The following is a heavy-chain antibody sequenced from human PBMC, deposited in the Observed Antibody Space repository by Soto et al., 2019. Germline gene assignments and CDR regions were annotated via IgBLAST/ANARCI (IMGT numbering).Heavy chain of an antibody. V-gene: IGHV3-30-3*01. D-gene: IGHD4-17*01. Sequence: GGSLRLSCAASGFTFSSYAMHWVRQAPGKGLEWVAVISYDGSNKYYADSVKGRFTISRDNSKNTLYLQMNSLRAEDTAVYYCAKDQIRIGYGDYSIYGMDVWGQGTTVTVSS. CDR1: GFTFSSYA. J-gene: IGHJ6*02. CDR2: ISYDGSNK. CDR3: AKDQIRIGYGDYSIYGMDV.